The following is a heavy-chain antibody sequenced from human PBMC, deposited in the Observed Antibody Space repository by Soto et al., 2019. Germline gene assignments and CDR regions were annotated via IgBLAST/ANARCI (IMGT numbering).Heavy chain of an antibody. CDR2: ISSSTSHT. Sequence: LSCXVSGFTFSDYYMTWIRQAPGKGLEWVSYISSSTSHTNYADSVKGRFTISRDNAKNSLFLQMNSLRAEDTAVYYCARGRGAAADYFDFWGQGTLVTVSS. CDR1: GFTFSDYY. D-gene: IGHD6-13*01. CDR3: ARGRGAAADYFDF. V-gene: IGHV3-11*05. J-gene: IGHJ4*02.